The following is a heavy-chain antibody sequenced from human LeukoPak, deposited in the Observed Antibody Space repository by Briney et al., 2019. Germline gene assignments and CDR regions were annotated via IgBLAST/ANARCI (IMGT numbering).Heavy chain of an antibody. CDR3: ARDDYGDYGGVWYFDL. D-gene: IGHD4-17*01. J-gene: IGHJ2*01. Sequence: SETLSLTCTVSGYSISSGYYWGWIRQPPGKGLEWIGSIYHSGSTYYNPFLKSRVTISVDTSKNQFSLKLSSVTAADTAVYYCARDDYGDYGGVWYFDLWGRGTLVTVSS. V-gene: IGHV4-38-2*02. CDR2: IYHSGST. CDR1: GYSISSGYY.